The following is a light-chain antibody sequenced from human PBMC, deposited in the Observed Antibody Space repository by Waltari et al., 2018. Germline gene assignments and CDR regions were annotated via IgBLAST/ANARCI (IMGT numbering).Light chain of an antibody. CDR1: SSDVGGFNF. V-gene: IGLV2-14*03. J-gene: IGLJ2*01. CDR3: SSYTTSDTPI. CDR2: DVS. Sequence: QSALTQPASVSGSPGQSITISCTGTSSDVGGFNFVSWYQQHPGKAPKIMLYDVSNRPSGVSYGFSGSKSGNTASLTISGLQAEDEADYYCSSYTTSDTPIFGGGTRLTVL.